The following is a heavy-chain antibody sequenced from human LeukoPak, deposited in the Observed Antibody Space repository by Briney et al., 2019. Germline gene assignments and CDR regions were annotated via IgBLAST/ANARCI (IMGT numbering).Heavy chain of an antibody. J-gene: IGHJ3*02. D-gene: IGHD3-10*01. Sequence: GGSLRLSCAASGFTFSGDNMNWVRQAPGKGLEWVSFISNSGNFIKYADSVKGRFTISRDNAKNSMYLQMNSLRGEDTAMYFCTRDRAINIRAYDIWGQGTLVTVSS. V-gene: IGHV3-21*01. CDR3: TRDRAINIRAYDI. CDR1: GFTFSGDN. CDR2: ISNSGNFI.